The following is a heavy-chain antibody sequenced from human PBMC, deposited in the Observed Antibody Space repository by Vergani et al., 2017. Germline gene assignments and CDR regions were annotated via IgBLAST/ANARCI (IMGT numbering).Heavy chain of an antibody. CDR1: VGSFSGYS. J-gene: IGHJ4*02. D-gene: IGHD2-2*02. CDR3: ARGAQYCSSTSCYTSPFDY. V-gene: IGHV4-34*01. Sequence: QVQLQQWGAGLLKPSETLSLTCAVYVGSFSGYSWSWIRQPPGKGLEWIGEINHRGSTTYNPSLKSRVTISVDTSKTQFSLKLSSVTAADTAVYYCARGAQYCSSTSCYTSPFDYWGQGTLVTVSS. CDR2: INHRGST.